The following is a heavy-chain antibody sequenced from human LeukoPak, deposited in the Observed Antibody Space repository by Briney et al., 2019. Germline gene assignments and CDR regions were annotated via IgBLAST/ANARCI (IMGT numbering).Heavy chain of an antibody. V-gene: IGHV2-5*02. CDR3: AHRRQTRVTTTTFDY. Sequence: TESGPTLVNPTQTLTLTCTFSGFSLSTSGVGVGWIRQPPGEALEWLPLIYWDDDKRYSPSLKSRLTITKDTSKNQVVLTMTNMDPVDTATYYCAHRRQTRVTTTTFDYWGQGTLVTASS. CDR1: GFSLSTSGVG. CDR2: IYWDDDK. J-gene: IGHJ4*02. D-gene: IGHD4-17*01.